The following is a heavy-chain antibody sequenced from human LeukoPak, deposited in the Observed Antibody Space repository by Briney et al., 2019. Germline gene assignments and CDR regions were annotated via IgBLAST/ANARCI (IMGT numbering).Heavy chain of an antibody. CDR3: AREASLTYYDFWSGYYSGGGYFDY. CDR2: IDHSGST. J-gene: IGHJ4*02. V-gene: IGHV4-34*01. CDR1: GGSFSGYY. D-gene: IGHD3-3*01. Sequence: SETLSLTCAVYGGSFSGYYWSLIRQPPGKGLEWIGEIDHSGSTNYNPSLKSRVTISVDTSKNQFSLKLSSVTAADTAVYYCAREASLTYYDFWSGYYSGGGYFDYWGQGTLVTVSS.